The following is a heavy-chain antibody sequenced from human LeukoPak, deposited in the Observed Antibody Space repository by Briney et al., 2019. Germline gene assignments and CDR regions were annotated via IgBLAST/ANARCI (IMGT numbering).Heavy chain of an antibody. CDR2: IYWNDDK. CDR3: AHTTYYYDSSGYYYSDPDAFDI. Sequence: SGPTLLKPTQTLTLTCTFSGFSLSTSGVGVGWIRQPPGKALEWLALIYWNDDKRYSPSLKSRLTITKDTSKNQVVLTMTNMDPVDTATYYCAHTTYYYDSSGYYYSDPDAFDIWGQGTIVTVSS. CDR1: GFSLSTSGVG. V-gene: IGHV2-5*01. D-gene: IGHD3-22*01. J-gene: IGHJ3*02.